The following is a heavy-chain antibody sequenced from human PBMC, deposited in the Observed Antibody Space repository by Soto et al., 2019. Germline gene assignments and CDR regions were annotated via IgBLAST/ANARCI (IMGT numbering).Heavy chain of an antibody. CDR1: GGSISSSSYY. D-gene: IGHD2-15*01. CDR3: VRVVANDAFYI. V-gene: IGHV4-39*01. CDR2: IYHSGST. Sequence: SETLSLTCTVSGGSISSSSYYWGWLRQPPGKGLEWIGSIYHSGSTYYNPSLKSRVTISVDTSKNQFSLKLNSVTAADTAMYYCVRVVANDAFYIWAQGTMVTVS. J-gene: IGHJ3*02.